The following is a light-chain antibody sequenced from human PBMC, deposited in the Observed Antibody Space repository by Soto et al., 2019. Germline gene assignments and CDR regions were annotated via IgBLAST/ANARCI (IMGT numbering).Light chain of an antibody. Sequence: EIVMTQSPATLSMSPGERATLSCRASQSVSSNLAWYQQKPGQAPRLLIYGASTRATGIPARFSGSGAGTEFTLTISSLQSQDFAVYYCQQYNNLPPMYTFGQGTKLEIK. CDR3: QQYNNLPPMYT. J-gene: IGKJ2*01. CDR1: QSVSSN. CDR2: GAS. V-gene: IGKV3-15*01.